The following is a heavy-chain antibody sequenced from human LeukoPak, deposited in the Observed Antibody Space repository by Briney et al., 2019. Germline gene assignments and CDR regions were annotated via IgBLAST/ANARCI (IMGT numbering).Heavy chain of an antibody. CDR1: GFTVGNNY. J-gene: IGHJ1*01. V-gene: IGHV3-53*01. CDR2: IYSGGST. Sequence: QPGGSLRLSCTASGFTVGNNYMNWFRQAPGKGLEWVSLIYSGGSTYYADSVKGRFTISRDNSKNTSYLQMSSLRVEDTAVYYCARDPPGIAASVSGGWGQGTLVTVSS. CDR3: ARDPPGIAASVSGG. D-gene: IGHD6-13*01.